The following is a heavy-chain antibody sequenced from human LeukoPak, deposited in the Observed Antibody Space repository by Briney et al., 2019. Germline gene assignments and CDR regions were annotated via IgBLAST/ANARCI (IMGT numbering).Heavy chain of an antibody. CDR1: GYTFTSYA. CDR2: INAGNGNT. Sequence: ASVKVSCKASGYTFTSYAMHWVRQAPGQRLEWMGWINAGNGNTKYSQKFQGRVTITRDTSASTAYMELSSLRSEDTAVYYCARLTSWSYHFDYWGQGTLVTVSS. V-gene: IGHV1-3*01. CDR3: ARLTSWSYHFDY. D-gene: IGHD1-26*01. J-gene: IGHJ4*02.